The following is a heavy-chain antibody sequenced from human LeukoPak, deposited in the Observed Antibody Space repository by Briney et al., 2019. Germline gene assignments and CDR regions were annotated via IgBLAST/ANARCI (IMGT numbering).Heavy chain of an antibody. D-gene: IGHD3-22*01. CDR1: GDTVSSNSAA. CDR2: TFYRSRWSS. J-gene: IGHJ4*02. Sequence: SQTLSLTCAISGDTVSSNSAAWNWIRVSPSRDLEWLGRTFYRSRWSSGYAASVRGRITIKADTSKNQFSLQLNSVTPDDTAVYFCARGHSGYLDYWGQGSLVTVSS. CDR3: ARGHSGYLDY. V-gene: IGHV6-1*01.